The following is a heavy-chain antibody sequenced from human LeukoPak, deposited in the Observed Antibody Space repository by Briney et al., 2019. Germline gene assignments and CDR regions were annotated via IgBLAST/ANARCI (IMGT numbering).Heavy chain of an antibody. CDR2: ISAYNGNT. Sequence: ASVKVSCKASGYTFTSYGISWVRQAPGQGLEWMGWISAYNGNTNYAQKLQGRVTMTTDTSTSTAYMELRSLRSDDTAVYYCARDRYYYDSSGYYDYWGQGTLVTVSS. J-gene: IGHJ4*02. CDR3: ARDRYYYDSSGYYDY. D-gene: IGHD3-22*01. V-gene: IGHV1-18*01. CDR1: GYTFTSYG.